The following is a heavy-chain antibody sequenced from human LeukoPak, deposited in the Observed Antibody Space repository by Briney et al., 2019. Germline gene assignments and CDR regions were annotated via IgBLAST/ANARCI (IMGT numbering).Heavy chain of an antibody. CDR3: AKDLRMGGSYAIDY. J-gene: IGHJ4*02. Sequence: GGSLRLSCAASGFTFSSYAMNWVRQAPGKGLEWVSVIRDSGGTTYYADSVRGRFTISRDNSKNTLYLQMNSLRAEDTAVYYCAKDLRMGGSYAIDYWGQGALVTVSS. D-gene: IGHD1-26*01. CDR2: IRDSGGTT. CDR1: GFTFSSYA. V-gene: IGHV3-23*01.